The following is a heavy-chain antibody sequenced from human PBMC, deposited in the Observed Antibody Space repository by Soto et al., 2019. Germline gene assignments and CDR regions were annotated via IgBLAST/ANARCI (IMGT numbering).Heavy chain of an antibody. CDR2: ISAYNGNT. CDR3: ARAAYCSGGSCYPSCCQVVLFDP. J-gene: IGHJ5*02. D-gene: IGHD2-15*01. CDR1: GYTFTSYG. Sequence: ASVKVSCKASGYTFTSYGISWVRQAPGQGLEWMGWISAYNGNTNYAQKLQGRVTMTTDTSTSTAYMELRSLRSDDKAVYYCARAAYCSGGSCYPSCCQVVLFDPCGQGTLLTVSS. V-gene: IGHV1-18*04.